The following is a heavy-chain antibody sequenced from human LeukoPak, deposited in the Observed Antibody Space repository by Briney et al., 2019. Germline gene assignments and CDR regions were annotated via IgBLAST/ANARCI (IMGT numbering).Heavy chain of an antibody. V-gene: IGHV3-30*02. CDR1: GFTFSKYG. CDR3: AKDRLAYKYYYYMDV. CDR2: IFYDGVKD. Sequence: PGGSLRLSCAASGFTFSKYGIHWVRQAPGKGLEWVAFIFYDGVKDYYADSAKGRFTISRDNSKNTVFLQMNSLRGDDTAVYYCAKDRLAYKYYYYMDVWGKGTAVTVSS. J-gene: IGHJ6*03. D-gene: IGHD2-21*01.